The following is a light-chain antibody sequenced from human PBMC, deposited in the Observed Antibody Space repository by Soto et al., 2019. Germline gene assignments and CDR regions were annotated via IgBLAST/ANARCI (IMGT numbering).Light chain of an antibody. V-gene: IGLV4-69*01. Sequence: QPVLTQSRSASASLGASVKLTRTLSSGPRGYAVAWHQQQPGKGPLYLMKLHSDGSHFKGGGIPDRFSGSSSGADRYLTISSLQPEDEADYYCQSWGSGIVMFGGGSKLTGL. J-gene: IGLJ3*02. CDR3: QSWGSGIVM. CDR1: SGPRGYA. CDR2: LHSDGSH.